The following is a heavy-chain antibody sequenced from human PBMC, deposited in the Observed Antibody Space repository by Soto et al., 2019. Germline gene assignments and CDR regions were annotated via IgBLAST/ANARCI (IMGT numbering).Heavy chain of an antibody. V-gene: IGHV1-18*01. CDR1: GYTFTSYG. Sequence: EASVKVSCKASGYTFTSYGISWVRQAPGQGLEWMGWISAYNGNTNYAQKLQGRVTITADESTSTAYMELSSLRSEDTAVYYCALTTPRVPWGQGTLVTVSS. CDR2: ISAYNGNT. J-gene: IGHJ5*02. D-gene: IGHD7-27*01. CDR3: ALTTPRVP.